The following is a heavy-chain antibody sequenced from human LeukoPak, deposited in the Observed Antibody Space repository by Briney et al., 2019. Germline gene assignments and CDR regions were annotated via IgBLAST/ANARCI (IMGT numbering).Heavy chain of an antibody. CDR3: ARHERIAAAGLDY. D-gene: IGHD6-13*01. CDR1: GVSFSGYY. V-gene: IGHV4-34*01. CDR2: INHSGST. Sequence: SETLSLTCAVYGVSFSGYYWSWIRQPPGKGLEGVGEINHSGSTNYNPSLKSRVTISVDTSKNQFSLKLSSVTAADTAVYYCARHERIAAAGLDYWGQGTLVTVSS. J-gene: IGHJ4*02.